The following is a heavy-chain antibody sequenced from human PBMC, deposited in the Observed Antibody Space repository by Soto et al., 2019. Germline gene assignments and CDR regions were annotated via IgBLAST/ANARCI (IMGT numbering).Heavy chain of an antibody. CDR2: ISSSSRYI. J-gene: IGHJ6*03. V-gene: IGHV3-21*01. CDR3: ARDGPSRGWLTPVTSRGYYMDV. Sequence: PGGSLRLSCAASGFTFSTYSMNWVRQAPGKGLEWVSSISSSSRYIYYADSMKGRFTISRDNAENSLYLQMNSLRAEDTAVYYCARDGPSRGWLTPVTSRGYYMDVWGKGTTVTVSS. CDR1: GFTFSTYS. D-gene: IGHD4-17*01.